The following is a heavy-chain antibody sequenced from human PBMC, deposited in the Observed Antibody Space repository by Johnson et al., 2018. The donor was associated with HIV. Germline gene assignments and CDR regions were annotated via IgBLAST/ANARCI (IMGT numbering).Heavy chain of an antibody. CDR1: GFTFSSYD. D-gene: IGHD4-23*01. Sequence: EVQLVESGGGLVQPGGSLRLSCAASGFTFSSYDMHWVRQATGKGLEWVSAIGTAGDTYYADSVEGRFTISRDNSKNTLYLQMNSLRADDTAVYYCAKESETYGGNIGFQHAFDIWGQGTMVTVSS. V-gene: IGHV3-13*01. CDR2: IGTAGDT. J-gene: IGHJ3*02. CDR3: AKESETYGGNIGFQHAFDI.